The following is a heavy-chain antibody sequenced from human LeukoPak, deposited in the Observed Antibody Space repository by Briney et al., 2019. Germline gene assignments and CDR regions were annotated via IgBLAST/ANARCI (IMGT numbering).Heavy chain of an antibody. D-gene: IGHD6-6*01. CDR1: GYIFTSYW. CDR2: IYPGDSDT. V-gene: IGHV5-51*01. CDR3: ARSSIGYYYYYYMDV. Sequence: GESLKISCKGSGYIFTSYWIGWVRQMPGKGLEWMGIIYPGDSDTRYSPSFQGQVTISADKSISTAYLQWSSLKASDTAMSYCARSSIGYYYYYYMDVWGKGTTVTVSS. J-gene: IGHJ6*03.